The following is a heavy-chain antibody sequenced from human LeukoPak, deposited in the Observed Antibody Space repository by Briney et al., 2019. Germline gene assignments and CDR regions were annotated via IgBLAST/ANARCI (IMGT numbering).Heavy chain of an antibody. J-gene: IGHJ3*02. Sequence: GGSLRLSCVASAFTFSSYEMNWVRQAPGKGLEWISHIRSSGSPIYYADSVKGRFTTSRDNAKNSLYLQMNSLRAEDTAVYYCARSEVNTFDIWGQGTMVTVSS. V-gene: IGHV3-48*03. CDR3: ARSEVNTFDI. D-gene: IGHD3-22*01. CDR1: AFTFSSYE. CDR2: IRSSGSPI.